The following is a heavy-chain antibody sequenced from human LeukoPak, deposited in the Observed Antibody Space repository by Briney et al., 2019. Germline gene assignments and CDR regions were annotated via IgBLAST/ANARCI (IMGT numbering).Heavy chain of an antibody. CDR3: ARDAGYSYNYFYYMDV. CDR1: GGTFSSYA. D-gene: IGHD5-18*01. CDR2: SIPIFGTA. Sequence: SVKVSCKASGGTFSSYAISWVRQAPGQGLEWMGGSIPIFGTANYAQKFQRRVTITADESTSTAYMELSSLRSEDTAVHYCARDAGYSYNYFYYMDVRGKGTTVTVSS. V-gene: IGHV1-69*13. J-gene: IGHJ6*03.